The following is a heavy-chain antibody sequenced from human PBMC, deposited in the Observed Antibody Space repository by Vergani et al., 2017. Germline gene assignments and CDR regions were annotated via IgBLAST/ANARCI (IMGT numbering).Heavy chain of an antibody. CDR2: ISGSGGST. Sequence: EVQLLESGGGLVQPGGSLRLSCAASGFTFSSYAMSWVRQAPGKGLEWVSAISGSGGSTYYADSVKGRFNISRDNSKNTRYLQMSRLRTEDTALYYCANDGPYSSTSYYYYMDVWGKGTTVTVYS. CDR3: ANDGPYSSTSYYYYMDV. J-gene: IGHJ6*03. D-gene: IGHD6-6*01. V-gene: IGHV3-23*01. CDR1: GFTFSSYA.